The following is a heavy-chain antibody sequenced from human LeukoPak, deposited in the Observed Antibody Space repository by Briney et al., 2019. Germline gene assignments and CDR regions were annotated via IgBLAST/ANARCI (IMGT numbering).Heavy chain of an antibody. CDR3: AREGQGDILTGYYF. Sequence: PSETLSLTCAVSGYSISSGSYWGWIRPPPGKGLECIGTISHSGTTYYKPSLESRVTISVDTSKNQFSLKLSSVTAADTAVYYCAREGQGDILTGYYFWGQGTLVTVSS. CDR2: ISHSGTT. J-gene: IGHJ4*02. CDR1: GYSISSGSY. D-gene: IGHD3-9*01. V-gene: IGHV4-38-2*02.